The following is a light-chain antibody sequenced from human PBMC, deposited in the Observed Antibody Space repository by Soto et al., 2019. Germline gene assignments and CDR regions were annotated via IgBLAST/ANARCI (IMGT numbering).Light chain of an antibody. CDR3: QQYGSSPPII. V-gene: IGKV3-20*01. CDR1: QSVRSSY. CDR2: GAS. J-gene: IGKJ5*01. Sequence: EIVLTQSPGTLSLSPGERATLSCRASQSVRSSYLAWYQQKPGQAPRLLIYGASSRATGIPDRFSGSGSGTDFTLTISRLEPEDSAVYYCQQYGSSPPIIFGQGTRLEIK.